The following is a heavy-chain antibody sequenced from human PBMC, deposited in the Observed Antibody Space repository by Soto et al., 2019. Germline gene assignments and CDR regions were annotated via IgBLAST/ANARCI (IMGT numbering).Heavy chain of an antibody. CDR1: GGSFTGYF. CDR2: VNHRGET. V-gene: IGHV4-34*02. J-gene: IGHJ4*02. Sequence: QVQLQQWGAGLLKPSETLSLTCAVSGGSFTGYFWSWIRQSPGKGLEWIGEVNHRGETNYSPSLKSRLTISGDTSNNHISLKLNSVTAADTAVYDCARGTRMQLWLKSYFDTWGQGTPVTVSS. D-gene: IGHD5-18*01. CDR3: ARGTRMQLWLKSYFDT.